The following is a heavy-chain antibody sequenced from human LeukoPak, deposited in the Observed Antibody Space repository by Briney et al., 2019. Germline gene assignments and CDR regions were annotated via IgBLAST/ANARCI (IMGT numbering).Heavy chain of an antibody. CDR1: GFTFSSYA. Sequence: AGGSLRLSCAASGFTFSSYAMHWVRQAPGKGLEWAAVISYDGSNKYYADSVKGRFTISRDNSKNALYLQMNSLRAEDTAVYYCARDLSPYDLSYFDYWGQGTLVTVSS. CDR3: ARDLSPYDLSYFDY. V-gene: IGHV3-30*01. J-gene: IGHJ4*02. CDR2: ISYDGSNK. D-gene: IGHD3-3*01.